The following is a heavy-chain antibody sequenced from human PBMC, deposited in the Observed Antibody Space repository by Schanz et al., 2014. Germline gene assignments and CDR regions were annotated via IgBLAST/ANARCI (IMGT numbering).Heavy chain of an antibody. CDR3: VRLDVHDY. V-gene: IGHV1-69*04. D-gene: IGHD3-16*01. CDR2: IIPVLNIA. CDR1: GYTFTSYG. J-gene: IGHJ4*02. Sequence: QVQLVQSGAEVKKPGASVKVSCKASGYTFTSYGISWVRQAPGQGLEWMGKIIPVLNIATYTQRFQGRVSITADTSTNTAYMELSSLKTEDTAVYYCVRLDVHDYWGQGTLVTVSA.